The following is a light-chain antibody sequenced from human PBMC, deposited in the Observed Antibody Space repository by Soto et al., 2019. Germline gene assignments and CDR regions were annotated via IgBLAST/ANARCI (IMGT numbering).Light chain of an antibody. CDR2: GAS. CDR3: QQYGSSLYT. J-gene: IGKJ2*01. Sequence: EIVLTQSPGTLSLSPGERATLSCRASQSIGSSYLAWYQQKPGQAPRLLIYGASSRATGVPERFSGSGSGTDFTLRIGSLEPEDFAVFYCQQYGSSLYTFGQGTKLEIK. CDR1: QSIGSSY. V-gene: IGKV3-20*01.